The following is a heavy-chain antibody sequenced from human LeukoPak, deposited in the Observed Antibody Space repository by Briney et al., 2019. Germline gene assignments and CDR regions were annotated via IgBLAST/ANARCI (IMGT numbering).Heavy chain of an antibody. J-gene: IGHJ5*02. Sequence: ASVKVSCKASGYTFTSYDINWVRQATGQGLEWMGWMNPNSGNTGYAQKFQGRVTITRNTPISTAYMELSSLRSEDTAMYYCATFCSGGGCYSFAPWGQGTLVTVSS. CDR2: MNPNSGNT. D-gene: IGHD2-15*01. CDR1: GYTFTSYD. V-gene: IGHV1-8*01. CDR3: ATFCSGGGCYSFAP.